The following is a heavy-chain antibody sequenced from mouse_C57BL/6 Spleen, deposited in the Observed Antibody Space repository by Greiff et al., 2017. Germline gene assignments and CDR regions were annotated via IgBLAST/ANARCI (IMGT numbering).Heavy chain of an antibody. J-gene: IGHJ3*01. CDR3: AREERNDYGPAWFAY. D-gene: IGHD2-4*01. CDR1: GFTFSSYA. V-gene: IGHV5-4*01. Sequence: EVQLVESGGGLVKPGGSLKLSCAASGFTFSSYAMSWVRQTPEKRLEWVATISDGGSYTYYPDNVKGRFTISRDNAKNNLYLQMSHLKSEDTAMYYCAREERNDYGPAWFAYWGQGTLVTVSA. CDR2: ISDGGSYT.